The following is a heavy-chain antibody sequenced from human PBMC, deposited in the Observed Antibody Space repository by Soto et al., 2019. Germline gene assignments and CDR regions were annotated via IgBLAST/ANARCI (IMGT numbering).Heavy chain of an antibody. V-gene: IGHV3-21*06. Sequence: EVQLVESGGGLVEPGGSLRLSCATSGFSFSSSDMTWVRQAPGKGLEYVSSINYSGRYMFYAGSLRGRFTVSRDNAKNSLYLQMHSLSAEDTAVYYCARKSSSDSTGYDYFDYWGQGTLVTVSS. CDR2: INYSGRYM. D-gene: IGHD3-22*01. CDR1: GFSFSSSD. CDR3: ARKSSSDSTGYDYFDY. J-gene: IGHJ4*02.